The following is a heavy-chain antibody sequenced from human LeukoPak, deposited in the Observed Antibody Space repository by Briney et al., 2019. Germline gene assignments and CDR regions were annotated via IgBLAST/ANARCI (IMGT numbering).Heavy chain of an antibody. J-gene: IGHJ3*02. CDR1: SYTFTSYG. D-gene: IGHD3-3*01. V-gene: IGHV1-18*01. Sequence: ASVKVSCKASSYTFTSYGISWVRQAPGQGLEWMGWISAYNGNTNYAQKLQGRVTMTTDTSTSTAYMELRSLRSDDTAVYYCARDLLTWSGGDAFDIWGQGTMVTVSS. CDR3: ARDLLTWSGGDAFDI. CDR2: ISAYNGNT.